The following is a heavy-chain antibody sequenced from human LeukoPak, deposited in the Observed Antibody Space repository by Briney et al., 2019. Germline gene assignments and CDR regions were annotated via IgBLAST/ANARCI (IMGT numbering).Heavy chain of an antibody. CDR2: INPSGGST. V-gene: IGHV1-46*01. CDR3: ATMMDPAAAFDY. CDR1: GYTFTSYY. J-gene: IGHJ4*02. D-gene: IGHD6-13*01. Sequence: AASVKVSCKASGYTFTSYYTHWVRQAPGQGLEWMGIINPSGGSTSYAQKFQGRVTMTRDTSTSTVYMELSSLRSEDTAVYYCATMMDPAAAFDYWGQGTLVTVSS.